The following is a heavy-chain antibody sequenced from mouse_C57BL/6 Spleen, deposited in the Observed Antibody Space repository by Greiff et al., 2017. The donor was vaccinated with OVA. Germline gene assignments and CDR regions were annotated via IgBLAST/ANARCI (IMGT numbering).Heavy chain of an antibody. Sequence: QVQLKESGPELVKPGASVKISCKASGYAFSSSWMNWVKQRPGKGLEWIGRIYPGDGDTKYNGKFKGKATLTADKSSSTAYMQLSSLTSEDSAVYFCARGTGTWYFDYWGQGTTLTVSS. CDR1: GYAFSSSW. V-gene: IGHV1-82*01. J-gene: IGHJ2*01. CDR3: ARGTGTWYFDY. CDR2: IYPGDGDT. D-gene: IGHD4-1*01.